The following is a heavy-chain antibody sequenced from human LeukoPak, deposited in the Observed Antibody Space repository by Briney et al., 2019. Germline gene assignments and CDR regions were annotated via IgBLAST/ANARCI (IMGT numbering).Heavy chain of an antibody. CDR3: ARSPDILTGENFDY. CDR1: GYTFTSYY. D-gene: IGHD3-9*01. J-gene: IGHJ4*02. Sequence: GASVKVSCKASGYTFTSYYMHWVRQAPGQGLEWMGWINPKSGGTNEAQKFHDRVTMTRDTPIRTAYMEVSRLRSDDTAVYYCARSPDILTGENFDYWGQGTLVTVSS. V-gene: IGHV1-2*02. CDR2: INPKSGGT.